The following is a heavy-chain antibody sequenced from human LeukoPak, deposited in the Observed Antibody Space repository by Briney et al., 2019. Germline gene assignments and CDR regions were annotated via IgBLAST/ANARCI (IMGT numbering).Heavy chain of an antibody. Sequence: ASVKVSCKASGYTFTSYYMHWVRQAPGQGVEWMGRINPSGGRTSYAQKFQGRVTITRDTSTSTVYMELSSLRSEDTAVYYCARGPPVVPADYWGQGTLVTVSS. V-gene: IGHV1-46*01. CDR1: GYTFTSYY. CDR3: ARGPPVVPADY. D-gene: IGHD2-2*01. J-gene: IGHJ4*02. CDR2: INPSGGRT.